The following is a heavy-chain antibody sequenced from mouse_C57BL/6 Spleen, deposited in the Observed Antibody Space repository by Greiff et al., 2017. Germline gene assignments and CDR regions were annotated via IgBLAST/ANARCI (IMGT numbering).Heavy chain of an antibody. CDR2: IDPADGDT. CDR1: GFNIKDYY. V-gene: IGHV14-1*01. Sequence: EVQLQQSGAELVRPGASVKLSCTASGFNIKDYYMHWVKQRPEQGLEWIGRIDPADGDTEYAPKFQGKATMTADTSSNPAYLQLISLTSEDTSVYYLTTAQATAYWGQGTLVTVSA. CDR3: TTAQATAY. D-gene: IGHD3-2*02. J-gene: IGHJ3*01.